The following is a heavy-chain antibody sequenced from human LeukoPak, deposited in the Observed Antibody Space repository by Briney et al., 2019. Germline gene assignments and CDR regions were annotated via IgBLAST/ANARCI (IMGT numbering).Heavy chain of an antibody. J-gene: IGHJ4*02. CDR1: GFTFGDYA. V-gene: IGHV3-49*04. Sequence: GGSLRLSCTASGFTFGDYAMTWVRQAPGKGLEWVGFIRSKIYGGTPEYAASVKGRFTISRDDSKGTAYLQMNSLKTEDTAVYYCTRDQTPYYWGQGTLVTVSS. CDR2: IRSKIYGGTP. CDR3: TRDQTPYY.